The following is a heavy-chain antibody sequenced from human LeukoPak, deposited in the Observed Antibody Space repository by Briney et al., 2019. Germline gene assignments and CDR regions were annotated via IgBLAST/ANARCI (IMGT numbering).Heavy chain of an antibody. CDR1: GYIFMSYY. CDR2: INPSGGST. J-gene: IGHJ4*02. V-gene: IGHV1-46*01. Sequence: GASVKVSCKASGYIFMSYYMHWVRQAPGQGLEWMGIINPSGGSTSYAQKFQGRVTMIRDTSTSTVYMELSSLRSEDTAVYYCARDRWELTSWGQGTLVTVSS. CDR3: ARDRWELTS. D-gene: IGHD1-26*01.